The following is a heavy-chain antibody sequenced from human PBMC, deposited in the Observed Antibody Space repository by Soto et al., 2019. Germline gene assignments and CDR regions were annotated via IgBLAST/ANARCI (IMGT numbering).Heavy chain of an antibody. CDR3: ARESRYCSGGSCYFLPGIDY. J-gene: IGHJ4*02. CDR2: IIPIFGTA. Sequence: SVPVSCKASGGTFSSSAISWVRQAPGQGLEWMGGIIPIFGTANYAQKSQGRVTITADESTSTAYMERSSLRSEDTAVYYCARESRYCSGGSCYFLPGIDYWGQGTLVTVSS. CDR1: GGTFSSSA. V-gene: IGHV1-69*13. D-gene: IGHD2-15*01.